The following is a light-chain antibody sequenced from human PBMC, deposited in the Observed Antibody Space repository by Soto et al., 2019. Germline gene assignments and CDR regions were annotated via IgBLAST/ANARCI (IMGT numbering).Light chain of an antibody. CDR1: QSVLYSSNNKNY. J-gene: IGKJ2*01. CDR3: QHYGSSPPKYT. Sequence: DIVMTQSPDSLAVSLGERATINCKSSQSVLYSSNNKNYLAWYQQKPGQAPRLLMYDAFSRATDIPDRFSGSGSGTDFTLTISRLEPEDFAVYYCQHYGSSPPKYTFGQGTKLEI. CDR2: DAF. V-gene: IGKV4-1*01.